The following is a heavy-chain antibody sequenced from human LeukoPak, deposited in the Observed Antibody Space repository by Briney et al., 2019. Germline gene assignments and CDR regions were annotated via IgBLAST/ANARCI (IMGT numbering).Heavy chain of an antibody. CDR1: GGSISSTSYY. V-gene: IGHV4-39*01. D-gene: IGHD2-21*02. CDR3: ARFSKITWGDWGDAFDV. Sequence: SETLSLTCTVSGGSISSTSYYWGWIRQPPGKGLEWIASIFYSGSAYYDPSLKSRVTISVDTSKNQFSLKLNSVTAADTAVYYCARFSKITWGDWGDAFDVWGQGATVIVSS. CDR2: IFYSGSA. J-gene: IGHJ3*01.